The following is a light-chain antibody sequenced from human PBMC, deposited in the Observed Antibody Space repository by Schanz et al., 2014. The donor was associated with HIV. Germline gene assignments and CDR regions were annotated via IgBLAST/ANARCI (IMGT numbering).Light chain of an antibody. CDR1: SGHRTYA. CDR3: QTWGTGTVV. J-gene: IGLJ2*01. V-gene: IGLV4-69*02. CDR2: LNSDGSH. Sequence: LVLTQSPSASASLGASVKLTCTLDSGHRTYAIAWHQQQPEKGPRYLMNLNSDGSHSKGDGIPDRFSGSSSGAERYLTISSLQSEDEADYYCQTWGTGTVVFGGGTKLTVL.